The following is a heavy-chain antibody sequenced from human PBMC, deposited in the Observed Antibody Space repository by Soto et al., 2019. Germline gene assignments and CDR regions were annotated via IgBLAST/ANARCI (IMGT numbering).Heavy chain of an antibody. D-gene: IGHD6-19*01. V-gene: IGHV1-24*01. CDR2: FDPEDGET. Sequence: EASVKVSCKVSGYTLTELSMHWVRQAPGKGLEWMGGFDPEDGETIYAQKFQGRVTMTEDTSTDTAYMELSSLRSEDTAVYYCATILFSSGSGPYWGQGTLVTVS. CDR1: GYTLTELS. CDR3: ATILFSSGSGPY. J-gene: IGHJ4*02.